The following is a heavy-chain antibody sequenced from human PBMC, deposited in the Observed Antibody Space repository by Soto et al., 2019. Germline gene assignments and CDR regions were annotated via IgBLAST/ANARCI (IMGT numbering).Heavy chain of an antibody. Sequence: EVQLLESGGGLVQPGESLRLSCEASGFSFSSYAMIWVRQAPGKGLEWVSVISGSGGSSYFADSVKGRSTISRDNSKNMLYLEMSSLRAEDTAIYFCAKGSIEYSASIDYWGQGTLVIVSS. V-gene: IGHV3-23*01. CDR1: GFSFSSYA. CDR3: AKGSIEYSASIDY. D-gene: IGHD4-4*01. CDR2: ISGSGGSS. J-gene: IGHJ4*02.